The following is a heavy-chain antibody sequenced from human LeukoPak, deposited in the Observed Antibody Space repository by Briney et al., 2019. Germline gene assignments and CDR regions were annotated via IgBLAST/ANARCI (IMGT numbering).Heavy chain of an antibody. V-gene: IGHV4-61*02. D-gene: IGHD3-16*01. Sequence: PAQTLSLTCSVSGVSITSGSYYWGWIRQSAGKGLEWIGRVHSSGDIYHNAAFRSRAAVSGDASKNQFSLQLNSVTAADTAVYYCARGASPKDAVFFEYWGQGALITVSS. CDR3: ARGASPKDAVFFEY. CDR1: GVSITSGSYY. CDR2: VHSSGDI. J-gene: IGHJ4*02.